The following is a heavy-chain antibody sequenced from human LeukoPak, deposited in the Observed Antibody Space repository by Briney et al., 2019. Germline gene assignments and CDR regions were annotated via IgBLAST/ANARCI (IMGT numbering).Heavy chain of an antibody. Sequence: PGGSLRLSCAASGFTVSHYYMSWVRQAPGKGLEWLSVIYSGGSTYYADSVKGRFTISRDNSKNTLYLQMNSLRAGDTAVYYCARDLGLYWYFDLWGRGTLVTVSS. CDR2: IYSGGST. CDR1: GFTVSHYY. D-gene: IGHD7-27*01. V-gene: IGHV3-66*01. J-gene: IGHJ2*01. CDR3: ARDLGLYWYFDL.